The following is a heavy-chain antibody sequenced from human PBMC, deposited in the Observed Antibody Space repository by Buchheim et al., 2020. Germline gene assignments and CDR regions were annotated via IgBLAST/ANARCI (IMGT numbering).Heavy chain of an antibody. CDR1: GFTFSSYG. Sequence: QVQLVESGGGVVQPGRSLRLSCAASGFTFSSYGMHWVRQAPGKGLEWVAVISYDGSNKYYADSVKGRFTISRDNSKNTLYLQMNSPRAEDTAVYYCARHGMDVWGQGTT. CDR2: ISYDGSNK. J-gene: IGHJ6*02. V-gene: IGHV3-30*03. CDR3: ARHGMDV.